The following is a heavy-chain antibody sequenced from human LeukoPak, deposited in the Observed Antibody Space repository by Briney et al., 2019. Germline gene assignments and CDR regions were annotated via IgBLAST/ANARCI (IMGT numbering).Heavy chain of an antibody. CDR3: ARLSGSSGWAHYYYGMDV. V-gene: IGHV4-59*01. CDR1: GGSISRYY. CDR2: IYYSGST. Sequence: SETLSLTCTVPGGSISRYYWSWIRQPPGKGLEWIGYIYYSGSTNYNPSLKSRVTISVDTSKNQFSLKLSSVTAADTAVYYCARLSGSSGWAHYYYGMDVWGQGTTVTVSS. J-gene: IGHJ6*02. D-gene: IGHD6-19*01.